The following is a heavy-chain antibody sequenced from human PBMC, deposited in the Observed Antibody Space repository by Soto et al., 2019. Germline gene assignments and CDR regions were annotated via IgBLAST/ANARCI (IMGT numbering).Heavy chain of an antibody. V-gene: IGHV4-31*03. CDR1: GGSISSGGYY. Sequence: SETLSLTCTVSGGSISSGGYYWSWIRQHPGKGLEWIGYIYYSGSTYYNPSLKSRVTISVDTSKNQFSLKLSSVTAADTAVYYCARETGLVHTYYFDYWGQGTLVTVSS. CDR2: IYYSGST. J-gene: IGHJ4*02. CDR3: ARETGLVHTYYFDY. D-gene: IGHD6-25*01.